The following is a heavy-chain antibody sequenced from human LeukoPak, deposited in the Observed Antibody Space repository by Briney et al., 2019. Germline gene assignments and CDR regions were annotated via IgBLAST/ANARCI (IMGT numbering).Heavy chain of an antibody. CDR3: ARANGYSDY. CDR2: IYYSGST. J-gene: IGHJ4*02. D-gene: IGHD5-24*01. CDR1: GGSISSYY. Sequence: PSETLSLTCTVSGGSISSYYWRWIRQPPGKGLEWIGYIYYSGSTNYNPSLKSRVTISVDTSKNQFSLKLSSVTATDTAVYYCARANGYSDYWGQGTLVTVSS. V-gene: IGHV4-59*01.